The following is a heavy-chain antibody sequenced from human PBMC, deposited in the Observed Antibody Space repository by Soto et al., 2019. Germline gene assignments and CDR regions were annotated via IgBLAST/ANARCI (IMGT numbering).Heavy chain of an antibody. Sequence: SLSLSCADSGFTFSGYAMHWVRQAPGKGLEWVAVISYYGSNKYYADSVKGRFTISRDNSKNTLYLQMNSLRAEDTAVYYCARERGYSGYDHSYSDYGMDVWGQGTTVTVSS. J-gene: IGHJ6*02. CDR1: GFTFSGYA. CDR3: ARERGYSGYDHSYSDYGMDV. CDR2: ISYYGSNK. D-gene: IGHD5-12*01. V-gene: IGHV3-30-3*01.